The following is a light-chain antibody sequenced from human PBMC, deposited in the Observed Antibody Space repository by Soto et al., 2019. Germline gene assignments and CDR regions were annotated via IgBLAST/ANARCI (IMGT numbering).Light chain of an antibody. CDR3: CSHAGSYTYV. V-gene: IGLV2-11*01. Sequence: QSVLTQPRSVPGSPGQSLTTSCTGTSSDVGGYNYVSWYQQYPGKVPKLMIYDVTKRPSGVPDRFSGSKSGNTASLTISGLQAEDEADYYCCSHAGSYTYVFGTGTKVTVL. CDR2: DVT. CDR1: SSDVGGYNY. J-gene: IGLJ1*01.